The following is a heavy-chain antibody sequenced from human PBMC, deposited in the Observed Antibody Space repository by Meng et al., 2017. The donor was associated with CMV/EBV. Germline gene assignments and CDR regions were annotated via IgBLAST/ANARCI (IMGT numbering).Heavy chain of an antibody. CDR2: IYSGGST. Sequence: EVHLVEAGGGLVQPGGSLRLSCAASGFIVSSHYMSWVRQAPGKGLEWVSVIYSGGSTYYADSVKGRFTISRDNSKNTLYLQMNSLRAEDTAVYYCLLVFGRGVIDYWGQGTLVTVSS. CDR1: GFIVSSHY. D-gene: IGHD3-3*02. J-gene: IGHJ4*02. V-gene: IGHV3-66*01. CDR3: LLVFGRGVIDY.